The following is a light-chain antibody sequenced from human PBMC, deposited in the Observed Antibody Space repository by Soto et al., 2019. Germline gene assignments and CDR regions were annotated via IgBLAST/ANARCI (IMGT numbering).Light chain of an antibody. Sequence: AIQLTQSPSSLSAPVGDRVTITCRVSQGISSALAWYQQKPGKAPKLLIYDASSLESGVPARFSGSGSGTDFTLTTSSLQPEDFATYYCQQFNNYPFTFGPGTKVDIK. CDR3: QQFNNYPFT. CDR2: DAS. J-gene: IGKJ3*01. CDR1: QGISSA. V-gene: IGKV1D-13*01.